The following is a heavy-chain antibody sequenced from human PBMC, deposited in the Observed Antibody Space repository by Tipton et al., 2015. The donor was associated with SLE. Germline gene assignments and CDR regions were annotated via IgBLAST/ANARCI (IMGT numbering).Heavy chain of an antibody. CDR1: GDSISGYY. Sequence: TLSLTCNVSGDSISGYYWNWIRQPPGKGLEWVGFISYSGNTNYSPSLKSRVTISVDTSKNQFSLKLTSVTAADTAVYYCARGYGDTGYWGQGTLVTVSS. J-gene: IGHJ4*02. CDR3: ARGYGDTGY. D-gene: IGHD4-17*01. CDR2: ISYSGNT. V-gene: IGHV4-59*01.